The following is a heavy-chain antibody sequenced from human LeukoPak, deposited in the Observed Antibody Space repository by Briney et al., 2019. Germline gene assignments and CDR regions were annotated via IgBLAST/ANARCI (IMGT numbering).Heavy chain of an antibody. V-gene: IGHV3-48*01. J-gene: IGHJ4*02. Sequence: GGSLRLSCTASGFPFIEYSMNWVRQVPGKGLEWISYIGIDSGNTKYADSVRGRFTISADKAKSSLYLQMSSLRVEDTAVYYCARDHNYAFDNWGQGTLVSVAS. CDR3: ARDHNYAFDN. CDR1: GFPFIEYS. CDR2: IGIDSGNT. D-gene: IGHD1-1*01.